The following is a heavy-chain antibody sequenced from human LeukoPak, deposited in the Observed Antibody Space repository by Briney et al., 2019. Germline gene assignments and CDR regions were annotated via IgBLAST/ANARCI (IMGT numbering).Heavy chain of an antibody. D-gene: IGHD1-26*01. CDR3: ARDEWELLTNDY. Sequence: ASVKVSCKASGYTFTSYGISWVRQAPGQGLEWMGWISAYSGNTNYAQKLQGRVTMTTDTSTSTAYMELRSLRSDDTAVYYCARDEWELLTNDYWGQGTLVTVSS. V-gene: IGHV1-18*01. J-gene: IGHJ4*02. CDR1: GYTFTSYG. CDR2: ISAYSGNT.